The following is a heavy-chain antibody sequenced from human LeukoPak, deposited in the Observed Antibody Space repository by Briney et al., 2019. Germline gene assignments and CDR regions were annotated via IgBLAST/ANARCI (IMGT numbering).Heavy chain of an antibody. CDR2: FVPSVDVA. Sequence: SVKVSCKASGGTFSSYAISWVRQAPGQGLEWMGRFVPSVDVANYSPKFRGRVTITADKSTTTVFMELSSLRSEDTAVYYCATLCSGGFCYVDYWGQGILVTVSS. V-gene: IGHV1-69*04. CDR1: GGTFSSYA. CDR3: ATLCSGGFCYVDY. D-gene: IGHD2-15*01. J-gene: IGHJ4*02.